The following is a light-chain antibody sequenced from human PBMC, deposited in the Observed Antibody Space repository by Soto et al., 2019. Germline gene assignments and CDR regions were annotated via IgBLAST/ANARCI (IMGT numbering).Light chain of an antibody. CDR1: QSVRTY. J-gene: IGKJ4*01. V-gene: IGKV3-11*01. CDR3: QQRSNWPLT. Sequence: EIVLTQSPATLSLSPGERATLSCRASQSVRTYLAWYQQKPGQAPRLLIYGASNRATGVPARFSATWSGTDFTLTISSLEPEDFAVYYCQQRSNWPLTFGGRTKVEIK. CDR2: GAS.